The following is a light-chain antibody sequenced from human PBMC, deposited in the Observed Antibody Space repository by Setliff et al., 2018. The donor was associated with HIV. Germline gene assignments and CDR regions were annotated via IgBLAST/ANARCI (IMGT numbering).Light chain of an antibody. V-gene: IGLV2-14*03. J-gene: IGLJ1*01. Sequence: QSVLTQPASVSGSPGQSITISCTGTSRDVGDYNYVAWYQQHPGKAPRLIIYDVNKRPSGVSNRFSGSKSGNTASLTISGLQAEDEADYYCSSYTSISTYVFGTGTKVTVL. CDR2: DVN. CDR3: SSYTSISTYV. CDR1: SRDVGDYNY.